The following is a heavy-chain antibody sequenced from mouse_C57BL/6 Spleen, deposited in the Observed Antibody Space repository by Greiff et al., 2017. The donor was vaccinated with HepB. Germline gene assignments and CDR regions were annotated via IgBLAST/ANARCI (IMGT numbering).Heavy chain of an antibody. CDR1: GYTFTSYW. J-gene: IGHJ2*01. CDR3: ARPRYPYYFDY. V-gene: IGHV1-61*01. D-gene: IGHD1-1*01. CDR2: IYPSDSET. Sequence: VQLQQSGAELVRPGSSVKLSCKASGYTFTSYWMDWVKQRPGQGLEWIGNIYPSDSETHYNQKFKDKATLTVDKSSSTAYIQLSSLTSEDSSVYYCARPRYPYYFDYWGQGTTLTVSS.